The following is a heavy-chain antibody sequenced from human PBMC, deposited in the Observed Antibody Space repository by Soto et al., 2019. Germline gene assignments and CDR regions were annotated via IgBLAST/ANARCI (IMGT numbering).Heavy chain of an antibody. Sequence: SETLSLTCTFSGGSISSYYWGWIRQPPGKGLEWIGSIYYSGSTYYNPSLKSRVTISVDTSKNQFSLKLSSVTAADTAVYYCARRLYYDSSGFEGGGMDVWGQGNTVTVSS. V-gene: IGHV4-39*01. CDR2: IYYSGST. D-gene: IGHD3-22*01. J-gene: IGHJ6*02. CDR1: GGSISSYY. CDR3: ARRLYYDSSGFEGGGMDV.